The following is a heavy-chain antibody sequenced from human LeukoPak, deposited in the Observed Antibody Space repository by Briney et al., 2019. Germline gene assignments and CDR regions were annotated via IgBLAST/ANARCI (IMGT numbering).Heavy chain of an antibody. CDR1: GFTFTTYG. D-gene: IGHD3-16*01. Sequence: GGSLRLSCAASGFTFTTYGMSWVRQAPGKGLEWVAVISYDGSNKYYADSVKGRFTISRDNSKNTLYLQMNSLRAEDTALYYCARDWGMATVPDSWGQGTLVTVSS. V-gene: IGHV3-30*03. CDR2: ISYDGSNK. J-gene: IGHJ4*02. CDR3: ARDWGMATVPDS.